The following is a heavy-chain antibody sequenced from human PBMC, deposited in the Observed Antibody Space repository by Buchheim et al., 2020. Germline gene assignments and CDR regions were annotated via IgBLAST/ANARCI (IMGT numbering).Heavy chain of an antibody. Sequence: QVQLVESGGGVVQPGRSLRLSCAASGFTFSSYGMHWVRQAPGKGLEWVAVISYDGSNKYYADSVKGRFTISRDNSKNPLYLQMNSLRAEDTAVYYCAKTDRSSWFGYYYYGMDVWGQGTT. J-gene: IGHJ6*02. V-gene: IGHV3-30*18. D-gene: IGHD6-13*01. CDR1: GFTFSSYG. CDR3: AKTDRSSWFGYYYYGMDV. CDR2: ISYDGSNK.